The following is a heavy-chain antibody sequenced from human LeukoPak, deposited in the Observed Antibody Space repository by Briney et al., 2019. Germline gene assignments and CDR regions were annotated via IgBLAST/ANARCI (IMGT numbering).Heavy chain of an antibody. D-gene: IGHD3-3*01. CDR3: ARAGYYDFWSGTKSPFDY. CDR2: LSYDGVHK. CDR1: GFMFSNYA. Sequence: GALRLSCAASGFMFSNYAMHWVRQAPGKGLEWVAVLSYDGVHKYYADSVRGRFTISRDNPKNTVFLQMNTLRPADTAVYYCARAGYYDFWSGTKSPFDYWGQGTLVTVSS. V-gene: IGHV3-30-3*01. J-gene: IGHJ4*02.